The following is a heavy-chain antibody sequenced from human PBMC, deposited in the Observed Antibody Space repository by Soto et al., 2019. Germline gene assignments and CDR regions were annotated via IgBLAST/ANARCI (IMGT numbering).Heavy chain of an antibody. V-gene: IGHV1-69*01. CDR2: IIPIFATV. CDR3: ARVVRGYSSAPRYYFDY. CDR1: GGSFSSNP. Sequence: QVQLVQSGSEVKKPGSSVKVSCKASGGSFSSNPISWVRQAPGQGLEWMAGIIPIFATVHYAQKFQGRVTITADESTSTAYVELTSLRSEDTAVYFCARVVRGYSSAPRYYFDYWGQGTLVTVSS. J-gene: IGHJ4*02. D-gene: IGHD5-18*01.